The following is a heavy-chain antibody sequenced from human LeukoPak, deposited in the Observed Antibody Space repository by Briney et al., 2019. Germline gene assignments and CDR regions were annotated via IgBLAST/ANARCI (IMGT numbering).Heavy chain of an antibody. D-gene: IGHD4-17*01. CDR3: ASQFSYGDYMDY. V-gene: IGHV4-59*01. CDR2: IYYSGST. J-gene: IGHJ4*02. CDR1: GGSISSYY. Sequence: SETLSLTCTVSGGSISSYYWSWIRQPPGKGLEWIGYIYYSGSTNYNPSLKSRVTISVDTSKNQFSLDLSSVTAADTAVYYCASQFSYGDYMDYWGQGTLVTVSS.